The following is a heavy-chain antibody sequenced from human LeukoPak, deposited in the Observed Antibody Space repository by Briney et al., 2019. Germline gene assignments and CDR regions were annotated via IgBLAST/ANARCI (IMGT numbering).Heavy chain of an antibody. Sequence: GGSLRLSCAASGFSFSNYAMTWVRQAPGTGLEWVSAISAGGTTYYADSVMGRFTISRDNSKNTLYLQMNSLRAEDTAVYYCARDFPYSSGLFDYWGQGTLVTVSS. CDR3: ARDFPYSSGLFDY. D-gene: IGHD6-19*01. V-gene: IGHV3-23*01. J-gene: IGHJ4*02. CDR2: ISAGGTT. CDR1: GFSFSNYA.